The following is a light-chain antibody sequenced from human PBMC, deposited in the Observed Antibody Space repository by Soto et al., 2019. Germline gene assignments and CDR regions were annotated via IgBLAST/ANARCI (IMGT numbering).Light chain of an antibody. CDR1: QDIRSD. J-gene: IGKJ3*01. CDR3: LQHNSYPFT. Sequence: IQRTQSPSSLSASVGDRVTITCRASQDIRSDLGWFQQKPGKAPKRLIYAASTLESGVPSRFSGSRSGTEFTLTISSLQPEDFATYYCLQHNSYPFTFGPGTKVDIK. CDR2: AAS. V-gene: IGKV1-17*01.